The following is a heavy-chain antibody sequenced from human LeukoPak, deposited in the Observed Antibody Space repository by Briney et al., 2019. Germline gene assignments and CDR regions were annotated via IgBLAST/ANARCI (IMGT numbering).Heavy chain of an antibody. V-gene: IGHV3-21*01. CDR3: ARGVNPQWLAKPGFDY. D-gene: IGHD6-19*01. Sequence: GGSLRLSCAASGFTFSSYSMNWVRQAPGKGLEWVSSISSSSSYIYYADSVKGRFTISRDNAKNSLYLQMNSLRAEDTAVYYCARGVNPQWLAKPGFDYWGQGTLVTVSS. J-gene: IGHJ4*02. CDR1: GFTFSSYS. CDR2: ISSSSSYI.